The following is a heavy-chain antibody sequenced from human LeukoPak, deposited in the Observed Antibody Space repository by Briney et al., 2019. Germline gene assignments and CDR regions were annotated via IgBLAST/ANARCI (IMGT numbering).Heavy chain of an antibody. CDR3: AKVMYRDGYNNPLFDY. CDR2: FSWNSGSI. J-gene: IGHJ4*02. V-gene: IGHV3-9*01. CDR1: GFTFVDYV. D-gene: IGHD5-24*01. Sequence: GRSPRLSLAGPGFTFVDYVLHWGRPAPGEGLGGGAGFSWNSGSIGYADSVKGRFTISRDNAKNSLYLQMNSLRAEDTALYYCAKVMYRDGYNNPLFDYWGQGTLVTVSS.